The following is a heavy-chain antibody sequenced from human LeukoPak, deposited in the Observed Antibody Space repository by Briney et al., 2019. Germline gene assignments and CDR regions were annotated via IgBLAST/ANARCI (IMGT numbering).Heavy chain of an antibody. Sequence: SETLSLTCTVSGGSTSSSSYYWGWIRQPPGKGLEWIGSIYYSGSTFYNPSLKRRVTISVDTSKNQFSLKLSSVTAADTAVYYCARYYYGSGQTTVWYFDLWGRGTLVTVSS. J-gene: IGHJ2*01. CDR3: ARYYYGSGQTTVWYFDL. CDR1: GGSTSSSSYY. V-gene: IGHV4-39*01. D-gene: IGHD3-10*01. CDR2: IYYSGST.